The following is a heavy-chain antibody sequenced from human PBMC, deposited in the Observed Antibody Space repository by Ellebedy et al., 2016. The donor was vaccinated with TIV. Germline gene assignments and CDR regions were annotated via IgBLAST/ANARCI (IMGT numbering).Heavy chain of an antibody. CDR2: MNPDSGKT. V-gene: IGHV1-8*01. Sequence: ASVKVSCKVSGYTFTDYDIHWVRQASGQGLEWMGWMNPDSGKTGCAQKFQGRVTMTRNTSISTAYLEVNSLTSEDTAVYYCARGGTTGEKNWFDPWGQGTLVTVSS. CDR3: ARGGTTGEKNWFDP. CDR1: GYTFTDYD. D-gene: IGHD1-1*01. J-gene: IGHJ5*02.